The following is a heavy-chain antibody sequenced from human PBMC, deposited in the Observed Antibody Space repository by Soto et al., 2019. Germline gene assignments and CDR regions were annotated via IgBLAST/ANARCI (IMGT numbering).Heavy chain of an antibody. J-gene: IGHJ4*02. Sequence: EVQVVESGGGLVKPGGSLRISCATSGFSFSTYNMNWVRQAPGKGLEWVSSINGRSNYKYYTDSVKGRFDISRDNPKNSLELHTDSLRVEATAVYYCVREDGLVGSNSAFDYWGQGTLVTVSS. V-gene: IGHV3-21*02. CDR2: INGRSNYK. CDR3: VREDGLVGSNSAFDY. CDR1: GFSFSTYN. D-gene: IGHD1-26*01.